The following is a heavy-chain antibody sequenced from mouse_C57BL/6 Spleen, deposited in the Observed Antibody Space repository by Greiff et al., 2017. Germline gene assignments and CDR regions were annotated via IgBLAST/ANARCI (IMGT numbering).Heavy chain of an antibody. CDR2: INPSTGGT. Sequence: VQLQQSGPELVKPGASVKISCKASGYSFTGYYLNWVKQSPEKSLEWIGEINPSTGGTTYNQKFKAKATLTVDKSSSTAYMQLKSLTSEDSAVYYCARGHSSGFDYWGQGTTLTVSS. CDR1: GYSFTGYY. V-gene: IGHV1-42*01. CDR3: ARGHSSGFDY. D-gene: IGHD3-1*01. J-gene: IGHJ2*01.